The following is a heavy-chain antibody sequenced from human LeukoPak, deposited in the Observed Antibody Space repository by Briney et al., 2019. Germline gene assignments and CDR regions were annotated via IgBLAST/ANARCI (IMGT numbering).Heavy chain of an antibody. V-gene: IGHV4-59*08. Sequence: SETLSLTCTVSGGSISSYYWSWIRQPPGKGLEWIGYIYYSGSTSYNPSLKSRVTISVDTSKNQFSLKLSSVTAADTAVYYCATSQDRSGYYADYWGQGTLVTVSS. CDR1: GGSISSYY. CDR2: IYYSGST. CDR3: ATSQDRSGYYADY. D-gene: IGHD3-3*01. J-gene: IGHJ4*02.